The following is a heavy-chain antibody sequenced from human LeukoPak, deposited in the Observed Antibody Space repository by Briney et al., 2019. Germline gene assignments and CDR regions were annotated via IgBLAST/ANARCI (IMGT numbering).Heavy chain of an antibody. V-gene: IGHV3-30*02. Sequence: GGSLRLSCAASGFTFRSYGMHWVRQAPGKGLEWVAFIRYDGSNKYYADSVKGRFTISRDNSKNTLYLQMNSLRAEDTAVYYCAKDGGTDTVTTFYYYYYYMDVWGKGTTVTVSS. CDR1: GFTFRSYG. D-gene: IGHD4-11*01. J-gene: IGHJ6*03. CDR3: AKDGGTDTVTTFYYYYYYMDV. CDR2: IRYDGSNK.